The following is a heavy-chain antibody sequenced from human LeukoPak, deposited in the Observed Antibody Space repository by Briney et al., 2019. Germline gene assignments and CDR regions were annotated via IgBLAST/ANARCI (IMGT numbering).Heavy chain of an antibody. CDR1: GYTFTGYY. Sequence: ASVKVSCKASGYTFTGYYMHWVRQAPGQGLERMGWINPNSGGTNHAQKFQGRVTMTRDTSISTAYMELSRLRSDDTAVYYCARPILARAWYYMDVWGKGTTVTVSS. CDR2: INPNSGGT. J-gene: IGHJ6*03. V-gene: IGHV1-2*02. D-gene: IGHD6-6*01. CDR3: ARPILARAWYYMDV.